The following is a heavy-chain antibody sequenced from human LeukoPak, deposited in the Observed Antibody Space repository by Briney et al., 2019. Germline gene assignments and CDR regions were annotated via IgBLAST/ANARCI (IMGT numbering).Heavy chain of an antibody. CDR3: AKTPLTGEFDY. CDR1: GFTFSSYS. D-gene: IGHD1-20*01. J-gene: IGHJ4*02. CDR2: ISSSSSYI. V-gene: IGHV3-21*04. Sequence: PGGSLRLSCAASGFTFSSYSMNWVRQAPGKGLEWVSSISSSSSYIYYADSVKGRFTISRDNSKNTLYLQMNSLRAEDTAVYYCAKTPLTGEFDYWGQGTLVTVSS.